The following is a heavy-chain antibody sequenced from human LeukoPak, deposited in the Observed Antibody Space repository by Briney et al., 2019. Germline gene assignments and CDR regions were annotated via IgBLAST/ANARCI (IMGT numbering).Heavy chain of an antibody. D-gene: IGHD2-8*01. CDR1: GFTFSDYY. CDR3: ARVDYCTNGVCYTGAIDY. Sequence: PGGSLRLSCAASGFTFSDYYMSWIRQAPGKGLEWVSSISSSSSYIYYADSVKGRFTISRDNAKNSLYLQMNSLRAEDTAVYYCARVDYCTNGVCYTGAIDYWGQGTLVTVSS. V-gene: IGHV3-11*06. CDR2: ISSSSSYI. J-gene: IGHJ4*02.